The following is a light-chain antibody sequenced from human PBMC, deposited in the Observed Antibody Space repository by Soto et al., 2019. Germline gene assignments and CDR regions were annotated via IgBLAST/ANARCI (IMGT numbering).Light chain of an antibody. V-gene: IGKV3-20*01. CDR3: QQYGSSPTWT. CDR2: DAS. CDR1: QSVSSSY. J-gene: IGKJ1*01. Sequence: EIVLTQSPGTLSLSPGERATLSCRASQSVSSSYLAWYQQKPGQAPRLLIYDASSRATGIPDRFSGSGSGTDFTLTISRLEPEDSAVYYCQQYGSSPTWTFGQGTKVDIK.